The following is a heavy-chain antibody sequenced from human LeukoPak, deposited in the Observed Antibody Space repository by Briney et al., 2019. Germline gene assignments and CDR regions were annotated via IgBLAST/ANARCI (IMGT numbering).Heavy chain of an antibody. CDR2: IYHSGST. CDR3: ARDSSIVGTTGAFDI. D-gene: IGHD1-26*01. V-gene: IGHV4-4*02. J-gene: IGHJ3*02. CDR1: GGSISTNMW. Sequence: SETLSLTRTVSGGSISTNMWWSWVRQTPGKGLEWIGEIYHSGSTNYNPSLKSRVTISLDKSKNQFSLKLSSVTAADTAVYYCARDSSIVGTTGAFDIWGQGTMVTVSS.